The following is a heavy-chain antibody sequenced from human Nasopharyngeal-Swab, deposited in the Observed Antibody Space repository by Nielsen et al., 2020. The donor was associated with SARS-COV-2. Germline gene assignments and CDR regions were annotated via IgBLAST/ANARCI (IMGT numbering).Heavy chain of an antibody. CDR3: ARGIAAAGTRFHYYYYYYMDV. CDR1: GFTFNNYNF. J-gene: IGHJ6*03. D-gene: IGHD6-13*01. V-gene: IGHV4-4*02. CDR2: IYHSGST. Sequence: GSLRLSCAASGFTFNNYNFNWVRQAPGEGLEWIGEIYHSGSTNYNPSLKSRVTISVDKSKNQFSLKLSPVTAADTAVYYCARGIAAAGTRFHYYYYYYMDVWGKGTTVTVSS.